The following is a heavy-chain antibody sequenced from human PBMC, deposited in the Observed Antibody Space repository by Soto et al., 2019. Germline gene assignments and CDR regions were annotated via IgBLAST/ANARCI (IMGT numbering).Heavy chain of an antibody. J-gene: IGHJ4*02. CDR2: ISSSGDST. CDR1: GFTVSSNY. Sequence: GGSLRVSCAASGFTVSSNYISWVRQAPGKGLEWVSVISSSGDSTYYADSVKGRFTISRDNSKNTLYLQMNSLRTEDTAVYYCARRGPGTYFDYWGQGTLVTVSS. V-gene: IGHV3-23*01. D-gene: IGHD6-13*01. CDR3: ARRGPGTYFDY.